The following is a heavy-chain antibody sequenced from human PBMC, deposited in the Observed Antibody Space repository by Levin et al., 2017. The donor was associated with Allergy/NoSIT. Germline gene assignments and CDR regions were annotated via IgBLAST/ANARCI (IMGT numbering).Heavy chain of an antibody. CDR3: ARDTYYYDSSGYYQSLNWFDP. CDR2: ISAYNGNT. J-gene: IGHJ5*02. D-gene: IGHD3-22*01. V-gene: IGHV1-18*01. CDR1: GYTFTSYG. Sequence: GESLKISCKASGYTFTSYGISWVRQAPGQGLEWMGWISAYNGNTNYAQKVQGRVTMTTDTSTSTGYMELRSLRSDDTAVYYCARDTYYYDSSGYYQSLNWFDPWGQGTLVTVSS.